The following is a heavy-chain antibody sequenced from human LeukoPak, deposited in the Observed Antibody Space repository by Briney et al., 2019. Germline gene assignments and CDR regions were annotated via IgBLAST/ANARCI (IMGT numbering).Heavy chain of an antibody. Sequence: ASVKVSCKASGGTFSSYAISWVRQAPGQGLEWMGGIIPIFGTANYAQKFQGRVTITADESTSTAYMELSSLRSEDTAVYYCASVAAAGTFSGRMDVWGKGTTVTVSS. CDR2: IIPIFGTA. J-gene: IGHJ6*04. CDR1: GGTFSSYA. V-gene: IGHV1-69*13. D-gene: IGHD6-13*01. CDR3: ASVAAAGTFSGRMDV.